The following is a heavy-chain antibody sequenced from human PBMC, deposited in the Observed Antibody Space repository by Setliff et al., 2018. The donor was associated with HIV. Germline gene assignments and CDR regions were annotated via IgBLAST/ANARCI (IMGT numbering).Heavy chain of an antibody. Sequence: GGSLRLSCEGSGYIFSNYAMSWVRQAPGKGLEWVSGINAGGESTYNADSVTGRFTISRENSKNTLYLQMNNLRTEDTAVYYCAWAAGGREPYFQYYGTDVWGQGTTVTVSS. CDR1: GYIFSNYA. J-gene: IGHJ6*02. CDR2: INAGGEST. CDR3: AWAAGGREPYFQYYGTDV. V-gene: IGHV3-23*01. D-gene: IGHD2-15*01.